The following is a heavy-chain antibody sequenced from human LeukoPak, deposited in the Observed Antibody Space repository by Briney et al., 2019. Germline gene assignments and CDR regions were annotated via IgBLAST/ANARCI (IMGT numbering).Heavy chain of an antibody. J-gene: IGHJ4*02. D-gene: IGHD2-2*01. CDR1: GFTFSSYA. CDR3: ARSLGYCSSTSCPPDY. Sequence: PGGSLRLSCAASGFTFSSYAMHWVRQAPGKGLEWVAVISYDGSNKYYADSVKGRFTISRDNSKNTLYLQMNSLRAEDTAVYYCARSLGYCSSTSCPPDYWGQGTLVTISS. V-gene: IGHV3-30-3*01. CDR2: ISYDGSNK.